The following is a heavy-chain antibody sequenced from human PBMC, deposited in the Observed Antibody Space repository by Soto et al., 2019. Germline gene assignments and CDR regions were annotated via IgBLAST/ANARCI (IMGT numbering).Heavy chain of an antibody. CDR2: ISSSSSYI. J-gene: IGHJ6*02. CDR3: ARDPRIMITFGGVIVIPPVYYYYYGMDV. V-gene: IGHV3-21*01. CDR1: GFTFSSYS. D-gene: IGHD3-16*02. Sequence: PGGSLRLSCAASGFTFSSYSMNWVRQAPGRGLEWVSSISSSSSYIYYADPVKGRFTISRDNAKNSLYLQMNSLRAEDTAVYYCARDPRIMITFGGVIVIPPVYYYYYGMDVWGQGTTVTVSS.